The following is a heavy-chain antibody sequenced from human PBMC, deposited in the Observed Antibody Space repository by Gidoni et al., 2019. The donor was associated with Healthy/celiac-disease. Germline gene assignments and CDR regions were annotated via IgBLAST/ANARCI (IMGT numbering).Heavy chain of an antibody. CDR3: ARGVRALHGNAGVPPGLDY. D-gene: IGHD2-2*01. CDR2: INHSGST. Sequence: QVQLQQWGAGLLKPSETLSLTCAVYGGSFSGYYWSWIRQPPGKGLEWIGEINHSGSTNYNPALKSRVTISVDTSKNQFSLKLSSVTAADTAVYYCARGVRALHGNAGVPPGLDYWGQGTLVTVSS. J-gene: IGHJ4*02. V-gene: IGHV4-34*01. CDR1: GGSFSGYY.